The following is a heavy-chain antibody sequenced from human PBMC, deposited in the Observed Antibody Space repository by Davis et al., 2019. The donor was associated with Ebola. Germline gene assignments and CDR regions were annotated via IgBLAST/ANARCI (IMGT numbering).Heavy chain of an antibody. CDR3: TPRLGRYYYYYGMDV. V-gene: IGHV3-15*01. Sequence: PGGSLRLSCAASGFTFSNAWMSWVRQAPGKGLEWVGRIKSKTDGGTTDYAAPVKGRFTISRDDSKNTLYLQMNSLKTEDTAVYYCTPRLGRYYYYYGMDVWGKGTTVTVSS. CDR2: IKSKTDGGTT. J-gene: IGHJ6*04. CDR1: GFTFSNAW. D-gene: IGHD3-10*01.